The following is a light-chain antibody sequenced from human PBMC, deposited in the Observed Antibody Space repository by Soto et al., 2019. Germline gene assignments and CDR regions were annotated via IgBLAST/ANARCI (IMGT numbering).Light chain of an antibody. V-gene: IGKV3-15*01. CDR1: QSVSSN. Sequence: PSQSVSSNLAWYQQKPGQAPRLLIYGASTRATGIPARFSGSGSGTEFTLTISSLQSEDFAVYYCQQYNNWPPWTFGQGTKVDIK. CDR3: QQYNNWPPWT. J-gene: IGKJ1*01. CDR2: GAS.